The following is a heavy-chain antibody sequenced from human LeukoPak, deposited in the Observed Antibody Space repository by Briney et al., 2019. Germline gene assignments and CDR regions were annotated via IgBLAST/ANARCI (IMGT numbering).Heavy chain of an antibody. V-gene: IGHV1-24*01. D-gene: IGHD2-15*01. J-gene: IGHJ4*02. Sequence: KPGASVKVSCKVSGYTLTELSTHWVRQAPGKGLEWMGGFDPEDGETIYAQKFQGRVTMTEDTSTDTAYMELSSLRSEDAAVYYCATDAFATGLVAFDYWGQGTLVTVS. CDR1: GYTLTELS. CDR2: FDPEDGET. CDR3: ATDAFATGLVAFDY.